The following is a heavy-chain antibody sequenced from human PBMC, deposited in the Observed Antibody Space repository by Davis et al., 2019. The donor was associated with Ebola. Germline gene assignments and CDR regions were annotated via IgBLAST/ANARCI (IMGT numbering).Heavy chain of an antibody. Sequence: AASVQVSCKAVGGTLTSYAMTWVRQAPGQGLEWMGGIIPVFRTANYAQKFQGRVTITADESTGTAYMELSSLRSEDTAVYYCARDQYYYDSSELFYNYYGMDVWGKGTTVTVSS. CDR3: ARDQYYYDSSELFYNYYGMDV. D-gene: IGHD3-22*01. CDR1: GGTLTSYA. J-gene: IGHJ6*04. CDR2: IIPVFRTA. V-gene: IGHV1-69*13.